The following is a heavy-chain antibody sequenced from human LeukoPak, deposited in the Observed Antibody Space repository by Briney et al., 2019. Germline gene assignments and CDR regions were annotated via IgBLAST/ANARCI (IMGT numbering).Heavy chain of an antibody. CDR3: ARGRGLALRGFDP. CDR1: GGSISSYY. J-gene: IGHJ5*02. CDR2: IYYRGST. Sequence: SETLSLTCTVSGGSISSYYWSWIRQPPGKGLEWIGYIYYRGSTNYNPSLKSRVTISVDTSKNQFSLKLSSVTAADTAVYYCARGRGLALRGFDPWGQGTLVTVSS. V-gene: IGHV4-59*01. D-gene: IGHD3/OR15-3a*01.